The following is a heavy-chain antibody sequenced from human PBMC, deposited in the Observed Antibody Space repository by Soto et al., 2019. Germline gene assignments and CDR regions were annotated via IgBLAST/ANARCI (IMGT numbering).Heavy chain of an antibody. CDR3: ARSGGLDRDFNY. CDR2: IIPMFDTP. Sequence: QVQLVQSGAEVKKPGSSVKVSCKASGGTFSSDSFSWVRQAPGQGLEWMGGIIPMFDTPIYAQKFQDRVTITADESTSTAYMQLGSLRSGDTAVYYCARSGGLDRDFNYWGQGSLVTVSS. J-gene: IGHJ4*02. CDR1: GGTFSSDS. D-gene: IGHD2-15*01. V-gene: IGHV1-69*12.